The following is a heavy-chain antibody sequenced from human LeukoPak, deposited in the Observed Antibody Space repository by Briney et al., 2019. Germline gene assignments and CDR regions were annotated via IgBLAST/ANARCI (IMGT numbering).Heavy chain of an antibody. J-gene: IGHJ6*02. CDR1: GFTFSSYG. Sequence: GGSLRLSCAASGFTFSSYGMHWVRQAPGKGLEWVAVISYDGSNKYYADSVKGRFTISRDNSKNTLYLQMNSLRAEDTAVYYCAKAPRYCSSTSCYASATRYGMDVWGQGTTVTVSS. CDR2: ISYDGSNK. CDR3: AKAPRYCSSTSCYASATRYGMDV. D-gene: IGHD2-2*01. V-gene: IGHV3-30*18.